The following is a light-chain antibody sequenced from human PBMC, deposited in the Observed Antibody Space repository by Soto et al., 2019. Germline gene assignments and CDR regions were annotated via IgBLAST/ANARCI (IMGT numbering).Light chain of an antibody. Sequence: QSALTQPASVSASPGQSITISCTGTVSDVGTYNLVSWYQHHPGEAPKLLIYEVSQRPSGVSTRFSGSRSGNTASLTISGLQAEDEANYYCCAYAGSTTWVFGGGTKVTVL. V-gene: IGLV2-23*02. CDR1: VSDVGTYNL. J-gene: IGLJ3*02. CDR3: CAYAGSTTWV. CDR2: EVS.